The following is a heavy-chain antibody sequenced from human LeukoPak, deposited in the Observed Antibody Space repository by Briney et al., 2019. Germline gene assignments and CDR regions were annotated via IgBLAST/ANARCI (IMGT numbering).Heavy chain of an antibody. J-gene: IGHJ3*02. CDR1: GYTFTSYY. CDR2: INPSGGST. CDR3: ARDPRIAVAGRRAFDI. Sequence: ASVKVSCKASGYTFTSYYMHWVRQAPGQGLEWMGIINPSGGSTSYAQKFQGRVTMTRDTSTSTVYMELSSLRSEDTAVHYCARDPRIAVAGRRAFDIWGQGTMVTVSS. V-gene: IGHV1-46*01. D-gene: IGHD6-19*01.